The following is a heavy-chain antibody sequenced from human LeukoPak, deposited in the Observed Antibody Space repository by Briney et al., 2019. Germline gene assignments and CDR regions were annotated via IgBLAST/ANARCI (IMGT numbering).Heavy chain of an antibody. CDR3: ALLQGGSGWYTGYFDY. V-gene: IGHV5-51*01. CDR2: IYPDDSDT. CDR1: GYSFTSYW. D-gene: IGHD6-19*01. Sequence: GESLKISCKGSGYSFTSYWIGWVRQMPGKGLEWMGIIYPDDSDTRYSPSFQGQVTISADKSISTAYLQWSSLKASDTAMYYCALLQGGSGWYTGYFDYWGQGTLVTVSS. J-gene: IGHJ4*02.